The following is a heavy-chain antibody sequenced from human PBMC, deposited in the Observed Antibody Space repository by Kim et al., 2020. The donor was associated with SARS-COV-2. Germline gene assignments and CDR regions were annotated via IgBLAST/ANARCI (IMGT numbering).Heavy chain of an antibody. D-gene: IGHD3-22*01. CDR3: AKDRALYYDSSGPRGPFDY. Sequence: GGSLRLSCVASGFTFDDYAMHWVRQAPGKGLEWVSGISWNSGSIGYADSVKGRFTISRDNAKNSLYLQMNSLRAEDTALYYCAKDRALYYDSSGPRGPFDYWGQGTLVTVSS. CDR1: GFTFDDYA. V-gene: IGHV3-9*01. CDR2: ISWNSGSI. J-gene: IGHJ4*02.